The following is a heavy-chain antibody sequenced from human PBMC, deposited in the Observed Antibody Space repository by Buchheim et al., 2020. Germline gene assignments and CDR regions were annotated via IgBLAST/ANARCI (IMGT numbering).Heavy chain of an antibody. CDR1: GGSFNAYA. D-gene: IGHD3-10*01. V-gene: IGHV1-69*01. CDR2: IIPRVGTP. J-gene: IGHJ5*02. Sequence: QVQLVQSGTEVRKPGSSVKVSCKASGGSFNAYAISWVRQAPRQGLEWMGGIIPRVGTPNYSEKFQGRVSITADESTTTAYMELSGLRSEDTAVYYCASTSEYYGSGSYYNPFRSWGQGTL. CDR3: ASTSEYYGSGSYYNPFRS.